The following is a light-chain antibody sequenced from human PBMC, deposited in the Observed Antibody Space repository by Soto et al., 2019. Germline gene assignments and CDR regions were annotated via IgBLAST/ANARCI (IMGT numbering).Light chain of an antibody. CDR2: DAS. CDR3: LQHNSYPLT. J-gene: IGKJ4*01. CDR1: QDIKNY. V-gene: IGKV1-33*01. Sequence: DIQMTQSPSSLSASVGDRVTITCQASQDIKNYLNWYQQKSGKAPKLLIYDASDLETGVPSRFSGSGSGTEFTLTISSLQPEDFATYYCLQHNSYPLTFGGGTKVEIK.